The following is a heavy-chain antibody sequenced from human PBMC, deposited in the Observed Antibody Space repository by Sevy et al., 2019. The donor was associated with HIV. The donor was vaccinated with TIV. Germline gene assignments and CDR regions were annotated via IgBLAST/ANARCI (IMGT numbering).Heavy chain of an antibody. J-gene: IGHJ4*02. CDR1: GFTFGDYD. V-gene: IGHV3-49*03. D-gene: IGHD2-2*01. CDR2: IRSKPNDGTT. CDR3: ARGRIPAMSGITAY. Sequence: GGSLRLSCTASGFTFGDYDMSWFRQAPGKGLEWIGFIRSKPNDGTTEYAASVKHRFTIPRDDSKGIVYLQMNSLKSEDTAVYYCARGRIPAMSGITAYWGQGTLITVSS.